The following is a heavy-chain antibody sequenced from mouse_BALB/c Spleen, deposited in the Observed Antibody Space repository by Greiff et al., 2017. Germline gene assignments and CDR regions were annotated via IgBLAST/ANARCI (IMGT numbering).Heavy chain of an antibody. CDR1: GFTFSSYT. CDR2: ISSGGGNT. CDR3: ARLDYGSSYPYYFDY. V-gene: IGHV5-9*03. J-gene: IGHJ2*01. D-gene: IGHD1-1*01. Sequence: EVKVVESGGGLVKPGGSLKLSCAASGFTFSSYTMSWVRQTPEKRLEWVATISSGGGNTYYPDSVKGRFTISRDNAKNNLYLQMSSLRSEDTALYYCARLDYGSSYPYYFDYWGQGTTLTVSS.